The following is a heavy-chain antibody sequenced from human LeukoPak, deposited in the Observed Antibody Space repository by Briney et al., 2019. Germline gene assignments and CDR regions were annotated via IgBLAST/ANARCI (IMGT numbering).Heavy chain of an antibody. V-gene: IGHV3-23*01. D-gene: IGHD3-10*01. CDR3: AKEYGSGSYYPY. J-gene: IGHJ4*02. CDR1: GFTFSSYA. CDR2: ISGSGGST. Sequence: PGGSLRLSCAASGFTFSSYAMSWVRQAPGKGLEWVSAISGSGGSTYYADSVKDRFTISRDNSKDTLYLQMNSLRAEDTAVYYCAKEYGSGSYYPYWGQGTLVTVSS.